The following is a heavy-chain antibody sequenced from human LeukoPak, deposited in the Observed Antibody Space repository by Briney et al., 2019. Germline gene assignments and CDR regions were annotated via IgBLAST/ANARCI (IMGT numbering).Heavy chain of an antibody. D-gene: IGHD3/OR15-3a*01. CDR2: TRDKAHSYTT. CDR1: GFNLNDHY. Sequence: GGSLRLSXAASGFNLNDHYMDWIRQAPGKGLEWVGRTRDKAHSYTTEYAASVKGRFTISRDDSKNSLYLQMNSLRTEDTAVYYCASWTSGYWGQGTLVTVSS. J-gene: IGHJ4*02. V-gene: IGHV3-72*01. CDR3: ASWTSGY.